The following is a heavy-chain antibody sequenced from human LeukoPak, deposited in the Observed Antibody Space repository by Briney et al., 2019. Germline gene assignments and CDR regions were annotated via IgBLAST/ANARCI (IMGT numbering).Heavy chain of an antibody. V-gene: IGHV5-51*01. CDR2: IYPRDSNT. CDR1: GYSLTSHW. D-gene: IGHD6-13*01. J-gene: IGHJ5*02. Sequence: GESLKISCKGSGYGSGYSLTSHWIAWVRQMPGKGLEWMGIIYPRDSNTIYSPSFQGQVTISVDTSINTAYLQWISLKASDTAMYYCARHPIAAGGAYNWFDPWGQGTLVTVSS. CDR3: ARHPIAAGGAYNWFDP.